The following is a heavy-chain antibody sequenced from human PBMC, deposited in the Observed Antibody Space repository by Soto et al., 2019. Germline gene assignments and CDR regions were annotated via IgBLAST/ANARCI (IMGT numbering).Heavy chain of an antibody. J-gene: IGHJ4*02. D-gene: IGHD4-17*01. CDR2: IYYSGSN. Sequence: QLQLQESGPGLVKPSETLSLTCTVSGGSISSSSYYWGWIRQPPGKGLEWIGSIYYSGSNYYNPSLKSRGTISVDTSNNQFSLKWSPLTAADTAVYYCASKDYGNDYWGQGTLVTVSS. CDR1: GGSISSSSYY. CDR3: ASKDYGNDY. V-gene: IGHV4-39*01.